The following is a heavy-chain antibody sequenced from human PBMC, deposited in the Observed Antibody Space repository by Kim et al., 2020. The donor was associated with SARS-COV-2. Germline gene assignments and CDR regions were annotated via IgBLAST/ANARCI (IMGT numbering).Heavy chain of an antibody. J-gene: IGHJ5*02. V-gene: IGHV4-61*01. CDR1: GVSVSSGSSY. CDR2: IYYRGNT. CDR3: ARGEGTSMVFARCWFDP. Sequence: SETLSLTCTVSGVSVSSGSSYWSWIRQPPGKGLEWIGYIYYRGNTNHNPSLKSRITMSVDTSKNQFSLKLSSVTAADTAVYYCARGEGTSMVFARCWFDPWGQGTLVTVSS. D-gene: IGHD3-10*01.